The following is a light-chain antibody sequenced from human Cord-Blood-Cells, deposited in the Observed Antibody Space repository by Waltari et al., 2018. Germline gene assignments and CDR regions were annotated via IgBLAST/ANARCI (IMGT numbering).Light chain of an antibody. CDR1: SSDVGSYNR. CDR2: EVS. J-gene: IGLJ2*01. V-gene: IGLV2-18*02. CDR3: SSYTSSSTFDVV. Sequence: QSALTQPPSVSGSPGQSVTISCTGTSSDVGSYNRVSWYQQPPGTAPKLMIYEVSNPPSGFPDRFSGSKSGNTASLTISGLQAEDEADYYCSSYTSSSTFDVVFGGGTKLTVL.